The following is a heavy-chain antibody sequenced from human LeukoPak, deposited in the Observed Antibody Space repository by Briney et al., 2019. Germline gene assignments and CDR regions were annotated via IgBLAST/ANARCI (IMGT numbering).Heavy chain of an antibody. V-gene: IGHV3-30-3*01. J-gene: IGHJ4*02. Sequence: PGGSLRLSCAASGFTFRSYAMHWVRQAPGKGLEWVAVISYDGSNKYYADSVKGRFTVSRDNSNNTLCLQMNSLRAEDTAVYYCARGEVPAATRYYFDYWGQGTLVTVSS. CDR2: ISYDGSNK. CDR3: ARGEVPAATRYYFDY. CDR1: GFTFRSYA. D-gene: IGHD2-2*01.